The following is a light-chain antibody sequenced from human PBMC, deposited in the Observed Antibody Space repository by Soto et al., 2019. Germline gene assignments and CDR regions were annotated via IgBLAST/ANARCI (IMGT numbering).Light chain of an antibody. CDR1: SSNIGAGYD. Sequence: QSVLTQPPSVSGAPGQRVTISCTGSSSNIGAGYDVHWYQQLPGTAPKLIIYGTTNRPSGVPDRFSGSKSGTSASLAITGLQAEDEADYYCQSYDGSLSGSVFGTGTQLTVL. CDR2: GTT. CDR3: QSYDGSLSGSV. J-gene: IGLJ7*01. V-gene: IGLV1-40*01.